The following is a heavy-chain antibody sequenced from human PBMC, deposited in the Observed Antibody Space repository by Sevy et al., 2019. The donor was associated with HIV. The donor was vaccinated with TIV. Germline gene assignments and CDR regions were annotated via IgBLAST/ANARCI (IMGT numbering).Heavy chain of an antibody. J-gene: IGHJ4*02. CDR3: ARVPTYYYGSATYFDS. CDR1: GYTFSSNG. V-gene: IGHV1-18*01. Sequence: ASVKVSCKASGYTFSSNGITWVRQAPGQGLEWMGWIGFYNGNSNYAQKFRDRVTMTADTSTGTAYLELRSLRSDDTAVYYCARVPTYYYGSATYFDSWGQGSLVTVSS. CDR2: IGFYNGNS. D-gene: IGHD3-10*01.